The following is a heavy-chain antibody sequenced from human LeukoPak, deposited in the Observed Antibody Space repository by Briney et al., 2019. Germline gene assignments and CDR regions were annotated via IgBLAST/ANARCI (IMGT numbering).Heavy chain of an antibody. CDR2: IIPTTGLA. Sequence: ASVKVSCKASGGTFSNLSISWVRQAPGHGLEWMGRIIPTTGLANYAQNFQGRVTITADKSTSTAYMELSSLRSEDTAVYYCARAPPRLDGYILYYWGQGTLVTVSS. D-gene: IGHD5-24*01. CDR1: GGTFSNLS. CDR3: ARAPPRLDGYILYY. J-gene: IGHJ4*02. V-gene: IGHV1-69*04.